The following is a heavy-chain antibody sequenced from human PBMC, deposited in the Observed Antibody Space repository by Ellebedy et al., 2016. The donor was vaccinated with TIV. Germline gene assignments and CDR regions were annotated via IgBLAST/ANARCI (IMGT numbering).Heavy chain of an antibody. D-gene: IGHD3-10*01. CDR2: LYNSGST. Sequence: SETLSLTCAVYGGSFSGYYWSWIRQPPGKGLEWIGSLYNSGSTYYNPSLKSRVSISVDTSKSQFSLKLSSVTAADTAVYYCARRGLGFYGSGSSKWGQGTLVTVSS. CDR1: GGSFSGYY. CDR3: ARRGLGFYGSGSSK. J-gene: IGHJ4*02. V-gene: IGHV4-34*01.